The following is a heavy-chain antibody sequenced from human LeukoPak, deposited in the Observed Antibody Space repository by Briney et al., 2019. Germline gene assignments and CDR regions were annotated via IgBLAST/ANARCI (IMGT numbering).Heavy chain of an antibody. V-gene: IGHV4-39*07. J-gene: IGHJ4*02. CDR3: ARVKMDTDPNFDY. Sequence: KPSETLSLTCTVSGGSVSSTTYYWSWIRQPPGKGLEWIASINYSGSTNYNPSLKSRVTISVDTSKNQFSLKLSSVTAADTAVYYCARVKMDTDPNFDYWGQGTLVTVSS. CDR2: INYSGST. D-gene: IGHD5-24*01. CDR1: GGSVSSTTYY.